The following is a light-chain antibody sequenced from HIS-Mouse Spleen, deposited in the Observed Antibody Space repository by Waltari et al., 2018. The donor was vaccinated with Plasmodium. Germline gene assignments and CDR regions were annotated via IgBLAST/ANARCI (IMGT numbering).Light chain of an antibody. CDR2: SNN. CDR3: AAWDDSLNGVV. Sequence: QSVLTQPPSASGTPGQRVTISCSGSSSNIGSNTVNWYQQLPGTAPKLLIYSNNQRPPGVPGRCSGSKSGTSASLAISGLQSEDEADYYCAAWDDSLNGVVFGGGTKLTVL. CDR1: SSNIGSNT. V-gene: IGLV1-44*01. J-gene: IGLJ2*01.